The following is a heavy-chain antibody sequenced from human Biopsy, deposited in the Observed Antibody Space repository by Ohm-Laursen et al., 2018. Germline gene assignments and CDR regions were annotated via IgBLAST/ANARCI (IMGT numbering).Heavy chain of an antibody. V-gene: IGHV1-8*01. D-gene: IGHD2-2*01. Sequence: GSSVKVSCKTTGGTFIGFDINWVRQVPGQGLEWMGWMNPDSGRSNWAAKFQGRLSMTRITSVSTAFMELTSLRSEDTAVYYCARVPSTTRSRDYWGQGTLVTVSS. CDR2: MNPDSGRS. CDR1: GGTFIGFD. CDR3: ARVPSTTRSRDY. J-gene: IGHJ4*02.